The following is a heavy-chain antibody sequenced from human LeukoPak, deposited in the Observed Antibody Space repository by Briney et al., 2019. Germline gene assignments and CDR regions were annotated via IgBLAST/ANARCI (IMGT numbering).Heavy chain of an antibody. V-gene: IGHV4-59*01. Sequence: KTSETLSLTCTVSGGSISSYYWSWIRQPPGEGLEWIGYIYYSGSTNYNPSLKSRVTISVDTSKDQFSLKLSSVTAADTAVYYCARDKGWFDPWGQGTLVTVSS. J-gene: IGHJ5*02. CDR1: GGSISSYY. CDR2: IYYSGST. CDR3: ARDKGWFDP.